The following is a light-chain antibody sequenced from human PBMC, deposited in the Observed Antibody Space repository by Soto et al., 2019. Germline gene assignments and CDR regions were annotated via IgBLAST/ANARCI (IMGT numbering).Light chain of an antibody. CDR1: SSDVGGYNY. CDR3: SSYTSSSTHWV. J-gene: IGLJ3*02. Sequence: QSALTQRASVSGSPGQSITISCTGTSSDVGGYNYVSWYQQHPGKAPKFMIYEVSNRPSGVSNRFSGSKSGNTASLTISGLQAEDEADYYCSSYTSSSTHWVFGGGTKLTVL. V-gene: IGLV2-14*01. CDR2: EVS.